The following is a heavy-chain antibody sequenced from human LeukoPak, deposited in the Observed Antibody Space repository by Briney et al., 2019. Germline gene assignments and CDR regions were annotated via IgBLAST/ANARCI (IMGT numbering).Heavy chain of an antibody. D-gene: IGHD6-13*01. CDR3: ARGRGSSSWLDY. J-gene: IGHJ4*02. V-gene: IGHV4-39*07. Sequence: SETLSLTCTVSGGSISSSSYYWSWIRQPPGKGLEWIGEINHSGSTNYNPSLKSRVTISVDTSKNQFSLKLSSVTAADTAVYYCARGRGSSSWLDYWGQGTLVTVSS. CDR2: INHSGST. CDR1: GGSISSSSYY.